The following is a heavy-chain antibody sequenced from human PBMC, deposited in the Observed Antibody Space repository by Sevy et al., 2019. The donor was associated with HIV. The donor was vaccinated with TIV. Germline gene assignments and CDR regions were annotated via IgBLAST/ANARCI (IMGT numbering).Heavy chain of an antibody. J-gene: IGHJ4*02. CDR1: GFIFSSYE. CDR3: ARDLPPSATTVAHFDY. V-gene: IGHV3-48*03. CDR2: TSQSGGTT. D-gene: IGHD4-17*01. Sequence: GGSLRLSCAASGFIFSSYEMSWVRRAPGKGLEWVSHTSQSGGTTYYSDSVKGRFTISRDNAKNSLYLQMNSLRAEDTAIYYCARDLPPSATTVAHFDYWGQGTLVTVSS.